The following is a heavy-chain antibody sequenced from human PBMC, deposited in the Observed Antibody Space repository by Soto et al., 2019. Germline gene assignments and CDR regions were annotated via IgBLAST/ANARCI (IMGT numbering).Heavy chain of an antibody. CDR3: ARDPGGHYCTSTSCLYFFDH. Sequence: EVQLLESGGALVQPGGSLRLSCAASGFTFSNHAMNWVRQAPGKGLEWVSTISDSGSTYYADSVKGRFTISRDNSKNTLYLQRNSLRAEDTAVYDCARDPGGHYCTSTSCLYFFDHWGQGTLVIVSS. D-gene: IGHD2-2*01. J-gene: IGHJ4*02. CDR2: ISDSGST. CDR1: GFTFSNHA. V-gene: IGHV3-23*01.